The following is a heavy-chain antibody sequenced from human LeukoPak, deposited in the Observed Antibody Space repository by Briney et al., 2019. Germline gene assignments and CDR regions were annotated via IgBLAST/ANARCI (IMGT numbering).Heavy chain of an antibody. D-gene: IGHD3-22*01. CDR3: ARIYYYDSSGPPDY. V-gene: IGHV1-18*01. CDR1: GYTFTSYG. CDR2: ISAYNGNT. J-gene: IGHJ4*02. Sequence: ASVNVSCKSSGYTFTSYGISWVRQAPGQGLEWMGWISAYNGNTNYAQKLQGRVTMTTDTSTSTAYMELRSLRSDDTAVYYCARIYYYDSSGPPDYWGQGTLVTVSS.